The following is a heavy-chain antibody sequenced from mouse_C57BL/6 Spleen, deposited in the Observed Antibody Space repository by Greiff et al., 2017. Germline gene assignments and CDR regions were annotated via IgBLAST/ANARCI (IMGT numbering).Heavy chain of an antibody. CDR3: AYMEGFRSFAY. D-gene: IGHD1-1*02. Sequence: QVQLQQPGAELVRPGTSVKLSCKASGYTFTSYWMHWVKQRPGQGLEWIGVIDPSDSYTNYNQKFKGKATLTVDTSSSTAYMQLSSLTSEDSAVYCCAYMEGFRSFAYWGQGTLVTVSA. CDR1: GYTFTSYW. V-gene: IGHV1-59*01. CDR2: IDPSDSYT. J-gene: IGHJ3*01.